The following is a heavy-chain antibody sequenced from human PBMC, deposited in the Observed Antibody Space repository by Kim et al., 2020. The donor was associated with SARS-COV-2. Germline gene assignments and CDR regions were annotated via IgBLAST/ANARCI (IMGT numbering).Heavy chain of an antibody. Sequence: YAGCVKGQLTISRDSAKNTLYLRMNSLRAEDTAVYYCAKDGYSGGWYRDYWGQGTLVTVSS. J-gene: IGHJ4*02. V-gene: IGHV3-23*01. D-gene: IGHD6-19*01. CDR3: AKDGYSGGWYRDY.